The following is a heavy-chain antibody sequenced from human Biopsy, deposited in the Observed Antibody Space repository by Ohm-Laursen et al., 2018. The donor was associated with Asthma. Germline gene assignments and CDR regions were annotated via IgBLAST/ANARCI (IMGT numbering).Heavy chain of an antibody. J-gene: IGHJ6*02. CDR1: GGSMTPTSHY. D-gene: IGHD3-3*01. CDR3: ARRITIFGVVQKDHGMDA. Sequence: GTLSLTCTVSGGSMTPTSHYWDWIRQAPGKGLEWIGYISYGGKTSYNPSLKNRVTISRDTEKNQFSLRLTSVTAADTAVYFCARRITIFGVVQKDHGMDAWGQGTTVIVSS. CDR2: ISYGGKT. V-gene: IGHV4-39*01.